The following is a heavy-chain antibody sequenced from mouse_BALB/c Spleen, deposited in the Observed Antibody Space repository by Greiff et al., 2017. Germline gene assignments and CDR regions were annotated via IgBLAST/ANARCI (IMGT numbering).Heavy chain of an antibody. CDR1: GFTFSDYY. CDR3: AFITTVVANYAMDY. CDR2: ISDGGSYT. J-gene: IGHJ4*01. Sequence: EVQRVESGGGLVKPGGSLKLSCAASGFTFSDYYMYWVRQTPEKRLEWVATISDGGSYTYYPDSVKGRFTISRDNAKNNLYLQMSSLKSEDTAMYYCAFITTVVANYAMDYWGQGTSVTVSS. V-gene: IGHV5-4*02. D-gene: IGHD1-1*01.